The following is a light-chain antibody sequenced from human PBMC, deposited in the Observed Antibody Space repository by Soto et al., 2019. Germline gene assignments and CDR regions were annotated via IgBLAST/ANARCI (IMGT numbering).Light chain of an antibody. CDR1: QTIFRW. Sequence: DIQMTQSPSTLSASVGDRVTITCRASQTIFRWLAWYQQRPGKAPNLLISDASDLQSGVPSRFSGSGSGAEFTLTIGRLQPDDFETYYCQQYNSYPWTFGQGTKV. CDR2: DAS. J-gene: IGKJ1*01. CDR3: QQYNSYPWT. V-gene: IGKV1-5*01.